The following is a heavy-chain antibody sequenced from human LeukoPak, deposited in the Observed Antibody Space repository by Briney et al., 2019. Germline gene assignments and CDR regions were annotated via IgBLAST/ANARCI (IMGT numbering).Heavy chain of an antibody. CDR3: ARDLDLII. CDR2: ITGSGGST. V-gene: IGHV3-23*01. CDR1: GFTFRSYA. D-gene: IGHD3-3*01. Sequence: PGGSLRLSCAASGFTFRSYAMTWVRQAPGKGLEWVSTITGSGGSTYYADSVKGRFTISRDNSKNTLYLQMNSLRAGDTAVYYCARDLDLIIWGQGTMVTVSS. J-gene: IGHJ3*02.